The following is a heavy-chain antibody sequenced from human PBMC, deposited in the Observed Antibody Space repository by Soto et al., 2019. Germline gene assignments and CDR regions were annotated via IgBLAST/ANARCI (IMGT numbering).Heavy chain of an antibody. V-gene: IGHV1-3*01. J-gene: IGHJ2*01. Sequence: AAXKVSCMASGYTFTKYGSSWVGQAPGQRREWMGWINAGNGNTKYSQKFQGRVTITRDTSASTAYMELSSLRSEDTAVYYCARETAVAGWYFDLWGRGTLVTVSS. CDR2: INAGNGNT. CDR1: GYTFTKYG. CDR3: ARETAVAGWYFDL. D-gene: IGHD6-19*01.